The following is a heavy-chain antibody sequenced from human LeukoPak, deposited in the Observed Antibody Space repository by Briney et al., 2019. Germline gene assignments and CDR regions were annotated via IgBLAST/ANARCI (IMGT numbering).Heavy chain of an antibody. CDR1: GFTFSRYW. CDR2: IRGNAGDK. Sequence: GGSLRLSCAAPGFTFSRYWMAWVRQAPGKGLEWVANIRGNAGDKGSADSVKGRFTISRDNAKNSLYLQMNSLRAEDTAVYYCARDYCSSTSCLAPLYYYYGMDVWGQGTTVTVSS. D-gene: IGHD2-2*01. CDR3: ARDYCSSTSCLAPLYYYYGMDV. J-gene: IGHJ6*02. V-gene: IGHV3-7*03.